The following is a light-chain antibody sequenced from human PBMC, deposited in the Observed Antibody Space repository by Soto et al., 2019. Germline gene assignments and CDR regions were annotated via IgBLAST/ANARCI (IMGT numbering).Light chain of an antibody. J-gene: IGKJ1*01. CDR2: DAS. CDR3: QQYQSYSRT. CDR1: QSISTY. Sequence: DIQMTQSPSSLSASVGDRFTITCRASQSISTYLNWYQQKPGKAPKLLIYDASSLESGVPSRFSGSGSGTEFTLTISSLKPDDFATYYCQQYQSYSRTFGQGTKVDI. V-gene: IGKV1-5*01.